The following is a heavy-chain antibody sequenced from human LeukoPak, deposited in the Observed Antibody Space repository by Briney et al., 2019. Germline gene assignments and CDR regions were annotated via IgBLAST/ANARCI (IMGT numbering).Heavy chain of an antibody. CDR3: ARDYSNPSGFDP. Sequence: SQTLSLTCTVSGGSISSGGYYWSWIRQHLGKGLEWIGYIYYSGSTYYNPSLKSRVTISVDTSKNQFSLKLSSVTAADTAVYYCARDYSNPSGFDPWGQGTLVTVSS. D-gene: IGHD4-11*01. CDR1: GGSISSGGYY. J-gene: IGHJ5*02. V-gene: IGHV4-31*03. CDR2: IYYSGST.